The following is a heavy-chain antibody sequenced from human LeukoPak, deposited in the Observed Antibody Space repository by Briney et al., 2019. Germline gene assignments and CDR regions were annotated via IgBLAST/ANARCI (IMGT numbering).Heavy chain of an antibody. Sequence: ASVKVSCKASGFTFSGYYIHWVRQAPGQGLEWVGWINPNTGGTHYAQKFQGRVSVTRDTSISTAYMELSSLRSDDTAVYYCAREELRLTGSPLDSWGQGALVAVSS. CDR1: GFTFSGYY. D-gene: IGHD3-9*01. V-gene: IGHV1-2*02. CDR3: AREELRLTGSPLDS. CDR2: INPNTGGT. J-gene: IGHJ4*02.